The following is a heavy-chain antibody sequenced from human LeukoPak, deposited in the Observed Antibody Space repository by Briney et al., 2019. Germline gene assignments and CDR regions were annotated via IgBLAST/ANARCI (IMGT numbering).Heavy chain of an antibody. CDR1: GFTFSSYA. CDR2: ISYDGSNK. CDR3: AKTHYYDSSGVPGDY. Sequence: GSLRLSCAASGFTFSSYAMHWVRQAPGKGLEWVAVISYDGSNKYYADSVKGRFTISRDNSKNTLYLQMNSLRAEDTAVYYCAKTHYYDSSGVPGDYWGQGTLVTVSS. V-gene: IGHV3-30-3*02. D-gene: IGHD3-22*01. J-gene: IGHJ4*02.